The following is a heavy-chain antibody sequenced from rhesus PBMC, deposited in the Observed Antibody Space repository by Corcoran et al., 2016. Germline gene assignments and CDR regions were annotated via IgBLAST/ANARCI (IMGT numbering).Heavy chain of an antibody. CDR1: GGSFSRYW. CDR3: ASVLRGLSYFDY. J-gene: IGHJ4*01. V-gene: IGHV4-80*01. Sequence: QVQLQESGPGLVKPSETLSLTCAVSGGSFSRYWWSWVRQPPGKVLEWIGETNGNSGSPTYNPSLTSRVTLSNDAAKKQFSLRLSSVTAADTAVYYCASVLRGLSYFDYWGQGVLVTVSS. CDR2: TNGNSGSP.